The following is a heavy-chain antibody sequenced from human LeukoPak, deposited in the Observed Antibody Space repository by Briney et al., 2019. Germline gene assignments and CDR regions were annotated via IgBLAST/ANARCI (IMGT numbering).Heavy chain of an antibody. D-gene: IGHD5-18*01. CDR1: GGSFSGYY. J-gene: IGHJ4*02. V-gene: IGHV4-34*01. CDR2: INHSGST. CDR3: ARGGYTYATYYFDY. Sequence: PSETLSLTCAVYGGSFSGYYWSWIRQPPGKGLEWIGEINHSGSTNYNPSLKSRVTISVDTSKNQFSLKLSSVTAADTAVYYCARGGYTYATYYFDYWGQGTLVTVSS.